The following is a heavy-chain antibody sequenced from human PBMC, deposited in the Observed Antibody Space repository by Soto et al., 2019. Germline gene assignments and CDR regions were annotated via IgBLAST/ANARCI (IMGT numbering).Heavy chain of an antibody. CDR2: ISGSGSSI. V-gene: IGHV3-23*01. Sequence: EVQLLESGGGLVQPGGSLRLSCAASGFTFSSYAMSWVRQAPGKGLEWVSTISGSGSSIYYADSVKGRFTISRDNSKNTLDLQMNSLRAEDTAIYYCAKDRLGGTTHYFDYWGQGTLVTVSS. J-gene: IGHJ4*02. D-gene: IGHD1-26*01. CDR1: GFTFSSYA. CDR3: AKDRLGGTTHYFDY.